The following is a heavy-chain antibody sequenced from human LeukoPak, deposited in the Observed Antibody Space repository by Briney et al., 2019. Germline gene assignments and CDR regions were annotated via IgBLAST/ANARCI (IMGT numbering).Heavy chain of an antibody. Sequence: GASVKVSCKVSGYTLTELSMHWVRQAPGKGLEWMGGFDPEDGETIYAQKFQGGVTMTEDTSTDTAYMELSSLRSEDTAVYYCATDGRGVVGATQDYYYGMDVWGQGTTVTVSS. CDR1: GYTLTELS. CDR3: ATDGRGVVGATQDYYYGMDV. V-gene: IGHV1-24*01. D-gene: IGHD1-26*01. J-gene: IGHJ6*02. CDR2: FDPEDGET.